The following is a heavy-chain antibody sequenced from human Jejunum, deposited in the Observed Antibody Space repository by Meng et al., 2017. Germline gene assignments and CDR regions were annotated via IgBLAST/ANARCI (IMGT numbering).Heavy chain of an antibody. Sequence: GESLKISCAGSGYDFFGYWIGWVRQMPGKGLELMGIIYPDDSRTIYSPSFQGQVTMSADKSISTAYLQWSRLKASDTGMYYCARFGGPTLQQTQFAYWGQGTLVTVSS. J-gene: IGHJ4*02. D-gene: IGHD3-16*01. CDR2: IYPDDSRT. CDR3: ARFGGPTLQQTQFAY. CDR1: GYDFFGYW. V-gene: IGHV5-51*01.